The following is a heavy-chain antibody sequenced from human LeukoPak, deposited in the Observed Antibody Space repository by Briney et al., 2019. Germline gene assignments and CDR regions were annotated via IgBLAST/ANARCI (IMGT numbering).Heavy chain of an antibody. CDR3: ATADCSGGSCYFDY. V-gene: IGHV1-24*01. Sequence: ASVKVSCKVSGYTLTELSMHWVRQAPGKGLEWMGGFDPEDGETIYAQKFQGRVTMTEDTSTDTAYMELSSPRSEDTAVYYCATADCSGGSCYFDYWGQGTLVTVSS. J-gene: IGHJ4*02. CDR1: GYTLTELS. CDR2: FDPEDGET. D-gene: IGHD2-15*01.